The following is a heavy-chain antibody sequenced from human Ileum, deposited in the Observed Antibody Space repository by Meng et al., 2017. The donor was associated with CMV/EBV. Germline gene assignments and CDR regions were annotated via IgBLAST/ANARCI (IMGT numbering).Heavy chain of an antibody. D-gene: IGHD3-10*01. CDR3: ATITI. J-gene: IGHJ1*01. Sequence: GASVKVSCKTPGVTYRSYAISWVRQAPGQGLEWMGWISRETGNTFYAQRFRGRLTITADSSSDTFYMDLRNLRSDDTATYYCATITIWGQGTLVTVS. CDR1: GVTYRSYA. CDR2: ISRETGNT. V-gene: IGHV1-18*01.